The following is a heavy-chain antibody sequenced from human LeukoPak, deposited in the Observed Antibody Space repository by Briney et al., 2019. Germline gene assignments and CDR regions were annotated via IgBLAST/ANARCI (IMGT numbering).Heavy chain of an antibody. CDR2: ISGSGGST. CDR1: GFTFSSYA. CDR3: AKDQHSSGWYLRVPQYYYYGMDV. J-gene: IGHJ6*02. D-gene: IGHD6-19*01. Sequence: GGSLRLSCAASGFTFSSYAMSWVRQAPGKGLEWVSAISGSGGSTYYADSVKGRFTISRDNSKNALYLEMNSLRAEDTAVYYCAKDQHSSGWYLRVPQYYYYGMDVWGQGTTVIVSS. V-gene: IGHV3-23*01.